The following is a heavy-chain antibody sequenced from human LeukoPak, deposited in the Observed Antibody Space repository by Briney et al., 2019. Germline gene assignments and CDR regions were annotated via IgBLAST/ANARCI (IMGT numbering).Heavy chain of an antibody. CDR1: GGSVSSGGSC. J-gene: IGHJ6*02. CDR3: ARDKSAAAAGRDGMDV. D-gene: IGHD6-13*01. Sequence: SETLSLTCIVSGGSVSSGGSCWNWIRQPPGKGLEWVGYIYYSGNTNYNPSVKSRVTISLDMSKNQFSLKLTSVTAADTAVYFCARDKSAAAAGRDGMDVWGQGTTVTVSS. V-gene: IGHV4-61*08. CDR2: IYYSGNT.